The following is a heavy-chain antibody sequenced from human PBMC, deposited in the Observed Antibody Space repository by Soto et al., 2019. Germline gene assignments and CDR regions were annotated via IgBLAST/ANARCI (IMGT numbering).Heavy chain of an antibody. J-gene: IGHJ6*03. D-gene: IGHD2-15*01. CDR2: IIPILGIA. CDR1: GGTFSSYT. V-gene: IGHV1-69*02. Sequence: QVQLVQSGAEVKKPGSSMKVSCKASGGTFSSYTISWVRQAPGQGLEWMGRIIPILGIANYAQKFQGRVTITADKSTSTAYMELSRLRCEDTAVYYCAGRGYCSGGSCYPNYYYMDVCGKGTTVTVSS. CDR3: AGRGYCSGGSCYPNYYYMDV.